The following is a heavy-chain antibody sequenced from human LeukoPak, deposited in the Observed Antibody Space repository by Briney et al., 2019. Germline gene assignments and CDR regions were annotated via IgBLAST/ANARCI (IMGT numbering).Heavy chain of an antibody. CDR2: IWYDGSNK. V-gene: IGHV3-33*01. J-gene: IGHJ6*02. Sequence: GGSLRLSCAASGFTFISYGMHWVRQAPGKGLEWVAVIWYDGSNKYYADSVKGRFTISRDNSKNTLYLQMNSLRAEDTAVYYCARLGPYDYEYSYYYYGMDVWGQGTTVTVSS. CDR3: ARLGPYDYEYSYYYYGMDV. CDR1: GFTFISYG. D-gene: IGHD4-17*01.